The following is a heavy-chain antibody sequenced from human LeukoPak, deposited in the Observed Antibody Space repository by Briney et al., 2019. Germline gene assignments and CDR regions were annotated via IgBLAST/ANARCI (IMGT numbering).Heavy chain of an antibody. D-gene: IGHD4-23*01. CDR2: IYPGDSDT. V-gene: IGHV5-51*01. CDR3: PRQVRPRFYCGRPWGDYFAY. CDR1: GYSFTSYW. Sequence: HGESLQISCKGSGYSFTSYWIGWVRQMPGKGLEWMGIIYPGDSDTRYSPSFQGQVTISADKSISTAYLQWSSLKASDPAMYYCPRQVRPRFYCGRPWGDYFAYCGQGTLVTVSS. J-gene: IGHJ4*02.